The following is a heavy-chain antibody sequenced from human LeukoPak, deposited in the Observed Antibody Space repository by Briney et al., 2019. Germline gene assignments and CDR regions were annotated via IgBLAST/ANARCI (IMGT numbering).Heavy chain of an antibody. CDR2: ISYDGSSE. CDR1: GFTFSSYG. Sequence: GRSLRLSCAASGFTFSSYGMHWVRQAPGKGLEWVAGISYDGSSEYYADSVKGRFTIPSANSKNTMYLQMTTLTTDDTAVYFCARGGGSGSWLIDYWGQGTLVTVSS. J-gene: IGHJ4*02. V-gene: IGHV3-30*03. D-gene: IGHD3-10*01. CDR3: ARGGGSGSWLIDY.